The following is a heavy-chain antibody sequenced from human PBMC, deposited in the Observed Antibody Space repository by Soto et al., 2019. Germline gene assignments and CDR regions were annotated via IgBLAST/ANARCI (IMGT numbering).Heavy chain of an antibody. V-gene: IGHV1-18*01. CDR1: GYTFTSYG. D-gene: IGHD6-13*01. CDR2: ISAYNGNT. Sequence: QVQLVQSGAEVKKPGASVKVSCKASGYTFTSYGISWVRQAPGQGLEWMGWISAYNGNTKDAQKRQGRVTMTTATSTSTAYMDLRSLRSDDTAVCYCARDLGQQLFDYWGQGTLVTVSS. CDR3: ARDLGQQLFDY. J-gene: IGHJ4*02.